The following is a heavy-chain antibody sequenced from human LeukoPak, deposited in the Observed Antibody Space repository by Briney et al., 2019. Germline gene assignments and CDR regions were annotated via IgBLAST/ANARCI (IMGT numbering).Heavy chain of an antibody. CDR3: ARGGSYGDQARDNWFDP. CDR2: INPNSGGT. D-gene: IGHD4-17*01. V-gene: IGHV1-2*06. CDR1: GYTFTGYY. Sequence: ASVKVSCKASGYTFTGYYMHWVRQTPGQGLEWMGRINPNSGGTHYAQKFQGRVTMTRDTSIGTAYMEVSGLRSDGRAGYLLARGGSYGDQARDNWFDPWGQGTMVTVSS. J-gene: IGHJ5*02.